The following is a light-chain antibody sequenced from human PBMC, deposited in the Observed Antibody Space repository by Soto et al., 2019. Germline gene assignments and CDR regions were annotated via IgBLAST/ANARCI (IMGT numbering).Light chain of an antibody. CDR1: SSDVGAYNY. Sequence: QCVLTQPASVSGSPGHSVAISCTGTSSDVGAYNYISWYQLHTGNAPKLLPSEVSNRPSGVSDRFSGSKSGNTASLTISGLQAEDEADYYCSSLTTSFTYVFGTGTKVTAL. CDR2: EVS. CDR3: SSLTTSFTYV. V-gene: IGLV2-14*01. J-gene: IGLJ1*01.